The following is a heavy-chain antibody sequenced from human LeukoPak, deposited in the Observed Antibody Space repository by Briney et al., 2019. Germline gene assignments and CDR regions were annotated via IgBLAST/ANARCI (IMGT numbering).Heavy chain of an antibody. CDR2: INPSGGST. CDR1: GYTFTSYY. D-gene: IGHD4-23*01. J-gene: IGHJ5*02. Sequence: ASVKVSCKASGYTFTSYYMHWVRQAPGQGLEWMGIINPSGGSTSYAQKFQSRVTMTRDMSTSTVYMELSSLRSEDTAVYYCARDNSVEDTAWWFDPWGQGTLVTVSS. V-gene: IGHV1-46*01. CDR3: ARDNSVEDTAWWFDP.